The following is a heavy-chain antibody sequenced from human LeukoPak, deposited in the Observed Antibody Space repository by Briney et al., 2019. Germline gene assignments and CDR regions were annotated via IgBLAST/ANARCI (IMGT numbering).Heavy chain of an antibody. V-gene: IGHV4-39*01. CDR2: IYYSGST. D-gene: IGHD5-18*01. CDR1: GGSISSSSYY. J-gene: IGHJ4*02. CDR3: AMSTSQGIQLWSTTFDY. Sequence: SETLSLTCTVSGGSISSSSYYWGWIRQPPGKGLEWIGSIYYSGSTYYNPSLKSRVTISVDTSKNQFSLKLSSVTAADTAVYYCAMSTSQGIQLWSTTFDYWGQGTLVTVSS.